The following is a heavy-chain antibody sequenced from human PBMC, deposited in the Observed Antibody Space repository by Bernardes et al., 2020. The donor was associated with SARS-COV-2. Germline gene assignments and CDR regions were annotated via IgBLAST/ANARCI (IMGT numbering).Heavy chain of an antibody. Sequence: GGSLRLSCAASGFTFSSSGMHWVRQAPGKGLVWVGLIWYNGNNRYYGNSVKGRFTISRDNSKNTLYLEMNSLRAEDTATYYCARGNDVSGYLEWCPAVMDVWRQGTRVTVSS. CDR3: ARGNDVSGYLEWCPAVMDV. V-gene: IGHV3-33*01. CDR2: IWYNGNNR. CDR1: GFTFSSSG. J-gene: IGHJ6*02. D-gene: IGHD3-3*01.